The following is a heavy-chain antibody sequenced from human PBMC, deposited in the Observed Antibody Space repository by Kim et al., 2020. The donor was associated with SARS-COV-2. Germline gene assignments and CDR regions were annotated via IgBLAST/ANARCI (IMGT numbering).Heavy chain of an antibody. D-gene: IGHD1-26*01. CDR2: IDYSGTT. CDR3: AKAGGAVWGWGANSYYEKTYFDS. J-gene: IGHJ4*02. CDR1: GDSIRAYY. V-gene: IGHV4-59*01. Sequence: SETLSLTCTVSGDSIRAYYWSWIRQPPGQGLEWIGHIDYSGTTSYSPSLKSRVTISVDTSRNQFSLRLHSVTAADTAVYYCAKAGGAVWGWGANSYYEKTYFDSWGRGTLVSVSS.